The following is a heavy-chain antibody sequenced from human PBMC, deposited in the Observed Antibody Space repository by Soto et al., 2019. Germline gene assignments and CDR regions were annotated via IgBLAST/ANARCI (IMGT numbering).Heavy chain of an antibody. D-gene: IGHD1-7*01. V-gene: IGHV1-69*13. Sequence: ASVKVSCKASGGTFSSYAISWVRQAPGQGLEWMGGIIPIFGTANYAQKFQGRVTITADESTSTAYMELSSLRSEDTAVYYCARDIGPWSAYNWNYMRGSFYYYGMDVWGQGTTVTVSS. J-gene: IGHJ6*02. CDR1: GGTFSSYA. CDR3: ARDIGPWSAYNWNYMRGSFYYYGMDV. CDR2: IIPIFGTA.